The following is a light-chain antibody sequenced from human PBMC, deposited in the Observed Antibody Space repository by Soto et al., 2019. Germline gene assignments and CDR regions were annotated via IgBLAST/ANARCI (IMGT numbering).Light chain of an antibody. J-gene: IGKJ1*01. CDR1: QSVSSSY. CDR3: QQYGSSAWT. CDR2: GAS. Sequence: EIVLTQSPGTLSLSPGERATLSCRASQSVSSSYLAWYQQKPGQAPRLLIYGASSRATGIPDRFSGSGSGTDFTLTISRLEPADFAVYCCQQYGSSAWTVGQGTNVEIK. V-gene: IGKV3-20*01.